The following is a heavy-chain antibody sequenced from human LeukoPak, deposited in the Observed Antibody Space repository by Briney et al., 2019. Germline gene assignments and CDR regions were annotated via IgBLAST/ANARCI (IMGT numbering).Heavy chain of an antibody. CDR1: GYTFTVNY. Sequence: ASVTVSCTPSGYTFTVNYLHWVRQAPGQGLEWVGWMNPNSGVTGYAQNFQGRVTITRDTSISTAYMELSSLTSDDTAVYYCTRGAGTSWFDYWGQGSLVTVSS. CDR2: MNPNSGVT. D-gene: IGHD2-2*01. V-gene: IGHV1-2*02. CDR3: TRGAGTSWFDY. J-gene: IGHJ4*02.